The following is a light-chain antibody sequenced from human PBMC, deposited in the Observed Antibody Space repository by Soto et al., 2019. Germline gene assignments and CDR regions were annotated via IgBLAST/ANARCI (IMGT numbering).Light chain of an antibody. CDR1: QSISSN. CDR3: QQYNNWPPVT. CDR2: GAS. V-gene: IGKV3-15*01. Sequence: ERVMTQSPATLSVSPGERATLSCRASQSISSNLAWYQQKPGQAPRLLIYGASTRATGIPARFGGSGSGTEFTLTISSLQSEDFAVYYCQQYNNWPPVTFGGGTKVEIK. J-gene: IGKJ4*01.